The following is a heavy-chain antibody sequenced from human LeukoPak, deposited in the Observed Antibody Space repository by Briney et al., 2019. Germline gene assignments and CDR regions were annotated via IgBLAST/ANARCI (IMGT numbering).Heavy chain of an antibody. J-gene: IGHJ5*02. V-gene: IGHV3-48*03. D-gene: IGHD3-10*01. CDR3: ARAGRRFGELKLKRWFDP. Sequence: GGSLRLSCAASGFTFSSYEMNWVRQAPGKGLAWVSYICSSGSTIYHADSVKGRFTISRDNAKNSLYLQMNSLRAEDTAVYYCARAGRRFGELKLKRWFDPWGQGTLVTVSS. CDR2: ICSSGSTI. CDR1: GFTFSSYE.